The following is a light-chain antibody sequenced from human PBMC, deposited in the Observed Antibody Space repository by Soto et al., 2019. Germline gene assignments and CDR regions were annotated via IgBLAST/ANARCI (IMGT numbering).Light chain of an antibody. J-gene: IGKJ3*01. CDR3: QQYGSSRVT. Sequence: EIVMTQSPATLSVSPGERATLSCRASQSVSNNYLAWYQQKPGQAPRLLIYGASSRATGIPDRFSGSGSGTDFTLTISRLEPEDFAVYYCQQYGSSRVTFGPGTKVDI. CDR2: GAS. V-gene: IGKV3-20*01. CDR1: QSVSNNY.